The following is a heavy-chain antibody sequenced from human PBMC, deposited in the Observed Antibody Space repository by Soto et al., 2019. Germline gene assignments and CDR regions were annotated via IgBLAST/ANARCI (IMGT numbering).Heavy chain of an antibody. Sequence: KSSETLSLTCTVSGGSMSSSSYYWGWIRQPPGKGLEWIANMYFSGFYSGSTSYNPSLKSRVTISVDTSKNQFSLQVSSVTAADTDVYYCAGGFDILTFGLCLDYFGQGTLVTVSS. J-gene: IGHJ4*02. D-gene: IGHD3-9*01. CDR1: GGSMSSSSYY. CDR3: AGGFDILTFGLCLDY. V-gene: IGHV4-39*01. CDR2: MYFSGFYSGST.